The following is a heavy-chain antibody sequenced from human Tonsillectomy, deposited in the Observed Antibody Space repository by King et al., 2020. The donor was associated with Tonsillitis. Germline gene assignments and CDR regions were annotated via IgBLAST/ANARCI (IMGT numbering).Heavy chain of an antibody. J-gene: IGHJ5*02. CDR3: ASLKRFYGDYIKDL. CDR1: GGFISSGGYS. V-gene: IGHV4-30-4*07. Sequence: VQLQESGPGLVKPSQTLSLTCAVSGGFISSGGYSWSWVRQPPGKGLEWIGYIYHIGATYYNPSLKRRVSMSVDTSKNQFFLNLTSVTAADTAVYYCASLKRFYGDYIKDLWGPGTLVTVSS. D-gene: IGHD4-17*01. CDR2: IYHIGAT.